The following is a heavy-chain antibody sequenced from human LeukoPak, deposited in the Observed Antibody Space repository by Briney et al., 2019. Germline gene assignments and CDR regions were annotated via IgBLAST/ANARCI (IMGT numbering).Heavy chain of an antibody. J-gene: IGHJ4*02. Sequence: GASVKVSCKAFGYTFTNNWMHWVRQAPGQGPEWMGLISPTGGSTAYAQKFQGRVTITADESTSTAYMELSSLRSEDTAVYYCATEAAEDYWGQGTLVTVSS. V-gene: IGHV1-46*01. CDR1: GYTFTNNW. D-gene: IGHD6-13*01. CDR2: ISPTGGST. CDR3: ATEAAEDY.